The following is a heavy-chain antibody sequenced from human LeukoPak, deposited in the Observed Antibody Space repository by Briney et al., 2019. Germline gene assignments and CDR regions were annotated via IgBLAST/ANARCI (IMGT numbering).Heavy chain of an antibody. CDR3: ARVICSGGSCRFDY. J-gene: IGHJ4*02. D-gene: IGHD2-15*01. V-gene: IGHV4-61*09. CDR1: GGSITRGSYY. CDR2: VFTSGNT. Sequence: PSETLSLTCAVSGGSITRGSYYWTWIRQPAGKALEWIGHVFTSGNTDYNPSLKGRVTISIDTSKTQFSLNLNSVTAADTAVYYCARVICSGGSCRFDYWGQGTLVTVSS.